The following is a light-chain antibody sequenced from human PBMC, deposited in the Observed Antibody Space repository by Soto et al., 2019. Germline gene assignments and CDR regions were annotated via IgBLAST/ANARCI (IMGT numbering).Light chain of an antibody. J-gene: IGKJ2*01. Sequence: EIGMTQSPATVSLSPGERATLSCRASPGVSNTLAWYQQRPGQAPRLLIYGASIRAPGIPARFSGGGSGTEFILTITLLQAEDVTVYCCQQYGTWPYTFGQGTKVDIK. CDR1: PGVSNT. CDR2: GAS. V-gene: IGKV3D-15*03. CDR3: QQYGTWPYT.